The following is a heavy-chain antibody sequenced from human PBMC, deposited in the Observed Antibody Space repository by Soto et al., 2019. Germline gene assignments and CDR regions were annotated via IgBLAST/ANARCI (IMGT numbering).Heavy chain of an antibody. J-gene: IGHJ4*02. D-gene: IGHD3-22*01. CDR3: AMLYYYDSSGYRFIDY. Sequence: SVKVSCKASGGTFSSYAISWVRQAPGQGLEWMGGIIPIFGTANYAQKFQGRVTITADESTSTAYMELSSLRSEDTAVYYCAMLYYYDSSGYRFIDYWGQGTLVTVSS. CDR2: IIPIFGTA. CDR1: GGTFSSYA. V-gene: IGHV1-69*13.